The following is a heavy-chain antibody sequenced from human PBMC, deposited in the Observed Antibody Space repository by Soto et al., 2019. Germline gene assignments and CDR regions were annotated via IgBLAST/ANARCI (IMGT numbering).Heavy chain of an antibody. J-gene: IGHJ4*02. V-gene: IGHV1-18*01. CDR1: GYTFTSYD. Sequence: ASVKVSCKASGYTFTSYDINWVRQATGQGLEWMGWISAYNGNTNYAQKLQGRVTMTTDTSTSTAYMELRSLRSDDTAVYYCARARYDFWSGYYTDYWGQGTLVTVSS. D-gene: IGHD3-3*01. CDR2: ISAYNGNT. CDR3: ARARYDFWSGYYTDY.